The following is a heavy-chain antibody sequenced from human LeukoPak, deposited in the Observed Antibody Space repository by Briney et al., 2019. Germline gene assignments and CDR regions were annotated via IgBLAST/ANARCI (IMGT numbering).Heavy chain of an antibody. CDR2: INPSGGST. J-gene: IGHJ4*02. V-gene: IGHV1-46*01. CDR3: ARARGTGTPYYFDY. D-gene: IGHD1/OR15-1a*01. CDR1: GYTLTELS. Sequence: ASVKVSCKVSGYTLTELSLHWVRQAPGQGLEWMGIINPSGGSTSYAQKFQGRVTMTRDTSTSTVYMELSSLRSEDTAVYYCARARGTGTPYYFDYWGQGTLVTVSS.